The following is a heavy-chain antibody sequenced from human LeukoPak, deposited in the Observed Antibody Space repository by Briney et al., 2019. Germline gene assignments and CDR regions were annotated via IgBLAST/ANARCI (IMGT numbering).Heavy chain of an antibody. Sequence: GGPLRLSCAASGFTFSDYGIHWVRQAPGKGLEWVAVLSPHGNYEYYADSVQGRFTISRDDSKNTVYLQMNSLRDEDTAVYYCARDWIDRSLDYWGQGTLVTVSS. CDR2: LSPHGNYE. D-gene: IGHD2-2*03. J-gene: IGHJ4*02. V-gene: IGHV3-33*01. CDR3: ARDWIDRSLDY. CDR1: GFTFSDYG.